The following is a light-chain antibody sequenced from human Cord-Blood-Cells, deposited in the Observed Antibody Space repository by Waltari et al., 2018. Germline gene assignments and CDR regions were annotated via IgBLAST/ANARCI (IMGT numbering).Light chain of an antibody. J-gene: IGKJ3*01. Sequence: DIQMTQSPSSLSASVGDRVTITCRASQSISSYLNWYQQKPGKAPKLLIYAASSLQSGVPSRFSGSGSETDFTVTISSLQPEDFATYYCQQSYSTPFTFGPGTKVDI. CDR2: AAS. CDR1: QSISSY. V-gene: IGKV1-39*01. CDR3: QQSYSTPFT.